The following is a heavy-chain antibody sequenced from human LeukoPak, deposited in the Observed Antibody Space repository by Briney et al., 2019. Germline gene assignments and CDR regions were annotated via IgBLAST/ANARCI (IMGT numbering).Heavy chain of an antibody. CDR1: GFTFSSYG. D-gene: IGHD2-21*02. V-gene: IGHV3-30*02. CDR2: IRYDGSNK. CDR3: ATGGDYYFDY. J-gene: IGHJ4*02. Sequence: GGSLRLSCAASGFTFSSYGMHWVRQAPGKGLEWVAFIRYDGSNKYYADSVKGRFTISRDNSKNTLYLQMNSLRAEDTAVYYCATGGDYYFDYWGQGTLVTVSS.